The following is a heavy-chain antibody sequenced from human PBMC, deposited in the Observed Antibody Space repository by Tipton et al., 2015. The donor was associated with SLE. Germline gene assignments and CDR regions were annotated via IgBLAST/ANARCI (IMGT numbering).Heavy chain of an antibody. V-gene: IGHV4-61*02. D-gene: IGHD6-19*01. J-gene: IGHJ2*01. Sequence: TLSLTCTVSGGSISSGSYYWSWIRQPAGKGLEWIGRIYTSGSTNYNPSLKSRVTISVDTSKNQFSLKLSSVTAADTAVYYCARDSSGWYWYFDLWGRGTLVTVSS. CDR1: GGSISSGSYY. CDR2: IYTSGST. CDR3: ARDSSGWYWYFDL.